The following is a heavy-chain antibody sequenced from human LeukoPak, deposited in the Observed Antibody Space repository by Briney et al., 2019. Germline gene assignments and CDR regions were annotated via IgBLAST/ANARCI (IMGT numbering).Heavy chain of an antibody. J-gene: IGHJ4*02. V-gene: IGHV3-23*01. Sequence: HPGGSLRLSCAASGFTFSSYAMSWVRQAPGKGLEWVSAISGSGGSTYYADSVKGRFTISRDNSKNTLYLQMNSLRAEDTAVYYCAKDQPPDNWNDRGVFDYGGQGPLVTVSS. CDR3: AKDQPPDNWNDRGVFDY. D-gene: IGHD1-20*01. CDR2: ISGSGGST. CDR1: GFTFSSYA.